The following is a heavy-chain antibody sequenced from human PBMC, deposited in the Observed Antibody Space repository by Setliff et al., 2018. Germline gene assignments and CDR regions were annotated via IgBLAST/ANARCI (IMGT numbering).Heavy chain of an antibody. CDR2: INPNSGNT. CDR3: ARVLFHCSSTSCYLDAFDI. D-gene: IGHD2-2*01. V-gene: IGHV1-18*04. J-gene: IGHJ3*02. Sequence: ASVKVSCKASGYTFTGYYMHWVRQAPGQGLEWMGWINPNSGNTNYARKLQGRVTMTTDTSTSTAYMELRSLRSDDTAVYYCARVLFHCSSTSCYLDAFDIWGQGTMVTVSS. CDR1: GYTFTGYY.